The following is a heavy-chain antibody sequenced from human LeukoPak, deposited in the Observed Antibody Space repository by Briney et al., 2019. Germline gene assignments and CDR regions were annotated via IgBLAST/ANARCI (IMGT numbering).Heavy chain of an antibody. CDR1: GFTFSSYA. V-gene: IGHV3-23*01. CDR3: AKSQGGSYRSIDY. D-gene: IGHD3-16*02. CDR2: ISGSDGST. Sequence: GGSLRLSCAASGFTFSSYAMSWVRQAPGKGLEWVSAISGSDGSTYYADSVKGRFTISRDNSKNTLYLHMNSLRAEDTAVYYCAKSQGGSYRSIDYWGQGTLVTVSS. J-gene: IGHJ4*02.